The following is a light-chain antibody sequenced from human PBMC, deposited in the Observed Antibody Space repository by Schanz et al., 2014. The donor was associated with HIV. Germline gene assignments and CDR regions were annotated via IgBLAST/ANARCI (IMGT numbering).Light chain of an antibody. V-gene: IGKV3-20*01. CDR3: QQYGSSPRT. J-gene: IGKJ4*01. CDR1: QAVSGGH. Sequence: EIVLTQSPGTLSVSPGDRATLSCTASQAVSGGHLAWYQQRPGQAPRLLIYDVSNRATDIPARFSGSGSGTDFTLTISSLEPEDFAVYYCQQYGSSPRTFGGGTKVEIK. CDR2: DVS.